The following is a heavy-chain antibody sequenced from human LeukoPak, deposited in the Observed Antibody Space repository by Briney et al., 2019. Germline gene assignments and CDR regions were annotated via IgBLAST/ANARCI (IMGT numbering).Heavy chain of an antibody. D-gene: IGHD3/OR15-3a*01. Sequence: ASVKVSCKASGYTFTGYYMHWVRQAPGQGLEWMGWINPNSGGTNYAQKFQGRVTMTRDTSISTAYMELSRLRSDDTAVYYCARDLDGWTGFDYWGQGTLVTVSS. V-gene: IGHV1-2*02. CDR2: INPNSGGT. CDR3: ARDLDGWTGFDY. J-gene: IGHJ4*02. CDR1: GYTFTGYY.